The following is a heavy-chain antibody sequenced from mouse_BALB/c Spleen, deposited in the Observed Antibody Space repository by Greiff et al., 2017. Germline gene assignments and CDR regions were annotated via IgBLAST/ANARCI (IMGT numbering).Heavy chain of an antibody. V-gene: IGHV3-8*02. Sequence: EVNLVESGPSLVKPSQTLSLTCSVTGDSITSGYWNWIRKFPGNKLEYMGYISYSGSTYYNPSLKSRISITRDTSKNQYYLQLNSVTTEDTATYYCARVGYDYDGGMDYWGQGTSVTVSS. J-gene: IGHJ4*01. CDR2: ISYSGST. D-gene: IGHD2-4*01. CDR3: ARVGYDYDGGMDY. CDR1: GDSITSGY.